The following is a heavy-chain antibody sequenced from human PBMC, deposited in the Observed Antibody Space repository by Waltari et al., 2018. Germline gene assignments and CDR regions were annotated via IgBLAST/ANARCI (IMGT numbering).Heavy chain of an antibody. D-gene: IGHD6-19*01. Sequence: EVQLVETGRGLIQPGGSLRLSCAASGFPVTSHYLTWFRQAPWKGLEWVSVIYSGGRTYYADSVKGRFTISRDNSKNTLYLQMNSLRAEDTAVYYCARDLVSLSSGWSDAFDIWGQGTMVTVSS. CDR1: GFPVTSHY. CDR2: IYSGGRT. CDR3: ARDLVSLSSGWSDAFDI. J-gene: IGHJ3*02. V-gene: IGHV3-53*02.